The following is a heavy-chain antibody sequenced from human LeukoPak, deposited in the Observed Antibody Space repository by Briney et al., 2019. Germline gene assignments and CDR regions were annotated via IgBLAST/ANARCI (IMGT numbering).Heavy chain of an antibody. Sequence: SETLSLTCTVSGGSISSGSYYWSWIRQPAGKGLEWIGRIYTSGSTNYNPSLKSRVTISVDTSKNQFSLKVRFVTAADTAVYYCARAAAKLSYMDVWGKGTTVTVSS. CDR1: GGSISSGSYY. V-gene: IGHV4-61*02. CDR2: IYTSGST. D-gene: IGHD6-25*01. J-gene: IGHJ6*03. CDR3: ARAAAKLSYMDV.